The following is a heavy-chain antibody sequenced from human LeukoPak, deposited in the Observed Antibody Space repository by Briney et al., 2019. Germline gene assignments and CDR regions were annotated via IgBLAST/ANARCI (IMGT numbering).Heavy chain of an antibody. CDR3: ARGARCSSTSCSDRYFDY. D-gene: IGHD2-2*01. J-gene: IGHJ4*02. CDR2: IIPIFGTA. V-gene: IGHV1-69*01. Sequence: PGASVKVSCKASGGTFSSYAISWVRQAPGQGLEWMGGIIPIFGTANYAQKFQGRVTITADESTSTAYMELSSLRSEDTAVYYCARGARCSSTSCSDRYFDYWGQGTLVTVSS. CDR1: GGTFSSYA.